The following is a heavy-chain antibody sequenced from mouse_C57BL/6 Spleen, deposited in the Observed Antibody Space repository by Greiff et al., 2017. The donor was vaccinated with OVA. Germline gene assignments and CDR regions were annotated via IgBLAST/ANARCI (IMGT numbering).Heavy chain of an antibody. J-gene: IGHJ3*01. CDR2: IDPSDSYT. CDR1: GYTFTSYW. Sequence: QVHVKQPGAELVMPGASVKLSCKASGYTFTSYWMHWVKQRPGQGLEWIGEIDPSDSYTNYNQKFKGKSTLTVDKSSSTAYMQLSSLTSEDSAVYYCARGGIYYGSSYVGAYWGQGTLVTVSA. CDR3: ARGGIYYGSSYVGAY. V-gene: IGHV1-69*01. D-gene: IGHD1-1*01.